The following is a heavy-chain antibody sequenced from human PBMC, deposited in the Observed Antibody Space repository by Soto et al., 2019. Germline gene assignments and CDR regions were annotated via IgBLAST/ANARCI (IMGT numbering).Heavy chain of an antibody. CDR1: GLTFTNAW. Sequence: GSLRLSCAASGLTFTNAWMNWVRQAPGKGLEWVGRIRTKSDGETTEYAAPVKGRIAISRDDLRKMLFLEMNSLDSDDSAVYYCVSEMPLLGVFDFWGQGTLVTVS. D-gene: IGHD3-16*01. J-gene: IGHJ4*02. CDR2: IRTKSDGETT. V-gene: IGHV3-15*01. CDR3: VSEMPLLGVFDF.